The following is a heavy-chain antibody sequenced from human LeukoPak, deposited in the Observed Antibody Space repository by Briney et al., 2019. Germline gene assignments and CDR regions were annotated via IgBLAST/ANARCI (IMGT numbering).Heavy chain of an antibody. V-gene: IGHV3-13*01. CDR1: GFTFSSYD. Sequence: PGGSLRPSCAATGFTFSSYDMHWVRQSTGKGLEWVSGIGTAGDTYHVGSVKGRFTISRENAKNSLYLQMNSLRAGDTAVYYCVRASRSAAADFDYWGQGTLVTVSS. D-gene: IGHD6-13*01. CDR2: IGTAGDT. CDR3: VRASRSAAADFDY. J-gene: IGHJ4*02.